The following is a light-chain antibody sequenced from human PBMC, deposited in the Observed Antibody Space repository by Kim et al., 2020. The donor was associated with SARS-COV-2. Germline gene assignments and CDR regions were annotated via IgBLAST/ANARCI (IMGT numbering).Light chain of an antibody. Sequence: QPVLTQSPSASASLGASVKLTCTLSSGHSSYAIALHQQQPEKGPRYLMKLNSDGSQSKGDGIPDRFSGSSSGAERYLTISSLQSEDEADYYCQTWGTGIPVFGGGTQLTVL. J-gene: IGLJ3*02. V-gene: IGLV4-69*01. CDR3: QTWGTGIPV. CDR2: LNSDGSQ. CDR1: SGHSSYA.